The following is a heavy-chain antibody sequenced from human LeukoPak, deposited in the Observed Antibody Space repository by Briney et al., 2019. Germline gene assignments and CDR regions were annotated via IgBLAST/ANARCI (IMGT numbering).Heavy chain of an antibody. J-gene: IGHJ6*02. D-gene: IGHD6-19*01. Sequence: KPSETLSLTCAVYGGSFSGYYWSWIRQPPGKGLEWIGEINHSGSTNYNPSLKSRVTISVDTSKNQFSLKLSSVTAADTAVYYCARLVAGTYMDVWGQGTTVTVSS. CDR2: INHSGST. CDR1: GGSFSGYY. V-gene: IGHV4-34*01. CDR3: ARLVAGTYMDV.